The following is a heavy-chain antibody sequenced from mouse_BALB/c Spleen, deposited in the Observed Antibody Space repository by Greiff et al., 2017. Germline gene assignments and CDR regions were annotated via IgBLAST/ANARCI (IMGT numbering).Heavy chain of an antibody. V-gene: IGHV5-17*02. Sequence: EVQLQESGGGLVQPGGSRKLSCAASGFTFSSFGMHWVRQAPEKGLEWVAYISSGSSTIYYADTVKGRFTISRDNPKNTLFLQMTSLRSEDTAMYYCARENDRYDGGLGLDDWGQGTTLTVSA. J-gene: IGHJ2*01. CDR3: ARENDRYDGGLGLDD. CDR1: GFTFSSFG. CDR2: ISSGSSTI. D-gene: IGHD2-14*01.